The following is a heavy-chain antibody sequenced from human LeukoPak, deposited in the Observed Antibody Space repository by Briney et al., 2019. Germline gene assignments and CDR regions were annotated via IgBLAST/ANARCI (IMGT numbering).Heavy chain of an antibody. CDR3: AELGITMIGGV. CDR1: GFTFSSYG. V-gene: IGHV3-48*04. Sequence: GGSLRLSCAASGFTFSSYGMHWVRQAPGKGLEWVSYISSSGSTIYYADSVEGRFTISRDNAKNSLYLQMNSLRAEDTAVYYCAELGITMIGGVWGKGTTVTISS. CDR2: ISSSGSTI. J-gene: IGHJ6*04. D-gene: IGHD3-10*02.